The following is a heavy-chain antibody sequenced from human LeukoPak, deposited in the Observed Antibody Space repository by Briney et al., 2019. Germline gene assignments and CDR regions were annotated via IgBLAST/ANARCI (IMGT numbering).Heavy chain of an antibody. CDR3: ARDFLSYDGSENHFEDTFDI. Sequence: GASVKVSCKASGYSFDRCGISWVRQAPGQGLEWLGWIGAFNGNTNYAQNLQGRVTMTADTSTTTAYMELRSLSSDDTAVYYCARDFLSYDGSENHFEDTFDIWGQGTMVTVSS. J-gene: IGHJ3*02. D-gene: IGHD3-22*01. CDR1: GYSFDRCG. CDR2: IGAFNGNT. V-gene: IGHV1-18*01.